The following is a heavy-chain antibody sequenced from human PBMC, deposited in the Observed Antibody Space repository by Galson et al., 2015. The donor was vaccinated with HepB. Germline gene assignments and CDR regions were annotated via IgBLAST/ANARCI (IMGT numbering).Heavy chain of an antibody. J-gene: IGHJ6*02. Sequence: PVEGSRQASGYTFTRYYMHWGRPAPGQGLEWVGIIKPSGGSTNYAQKFQGRVTMTRDTSTSTVYMELSSLRSEDTAVYYCARDHGVELRHYYYYYGMDVWGQGTTVTVSS. CDR1: GYTFTRYY. CDR3: ARDHGVELRHYYYYYGMDV. D-gene: IGHD1-7*01. CDR2: IKPSGGST. V-gene: IGHV1-46*01.